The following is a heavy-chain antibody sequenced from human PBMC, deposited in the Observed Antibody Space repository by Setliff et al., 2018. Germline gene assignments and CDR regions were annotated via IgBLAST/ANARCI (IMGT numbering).Heavy chain of an antibody. Sequence: QAGGSLRLSCAASGFTFSDYGMHWVRQAPGKGLEWVAFTRYDGSNKYYADSVKGRFTISRDNSKNTLYLQMSSLRAEDTAVYYCAKDMAGGFPYYFDYWGQGTLVTVSS. J-gene: IGHJ4*02. V-gene: IGHV3-30*02. D-gene: IGHD3-10*01. CDR1: GFTFSDYG. CDR2: TRYDGSNK. CDR3: AKDMAGGFPYYFDY.